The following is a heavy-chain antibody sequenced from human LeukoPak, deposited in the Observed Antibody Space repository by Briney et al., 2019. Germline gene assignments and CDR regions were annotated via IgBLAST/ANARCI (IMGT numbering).Heavy chain of an antibody. CDR2: IYSGGST. D-gene: IGHD3/OR15-3a*01. CDR1: GFTVSSNY. V-gene: IGHV3-53*01. CDR3: ALDSGPYYFDY. Sequence: PGGSLRLSCAASGFTVSSNYMSWVRQAPGKGLEWVSVIYSGGSTYYADSVKGRFPISRDNSKNTLYLQMNSLRAEDTAVYYCALDSGPYYFDYWGQGTLVTVSS. J-gene: IGHJ4*02.